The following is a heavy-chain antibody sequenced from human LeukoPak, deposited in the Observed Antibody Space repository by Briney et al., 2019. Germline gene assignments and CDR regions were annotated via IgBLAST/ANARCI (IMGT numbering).Heavy chain of an antibody. Sequence: SETLSLTCTVSGGSISSYYWSWIRQPPGKGLEWIGYIYYSGSTNYNPSLKSRVTISVDTSKNQFSLKLSSVTAADTAVYYCARDSDGADFDYWGQGTLVTVSS. CDR2: IYYSGST. CDR1: GGSISSYY. J-gene: IGHJ4*02. CDR3: ARDSDGADFDY. D-gene: IGHD4-17*01. V-gene: IGHV4-59*12.